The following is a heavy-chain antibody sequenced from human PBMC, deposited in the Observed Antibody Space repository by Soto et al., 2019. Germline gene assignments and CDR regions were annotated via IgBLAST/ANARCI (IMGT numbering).Heavy chain of an antibody. CDR1: GYTFTTYY. J-gene: IGHJ6*02. CDR3: AREGPSGESYGMDV. D-gene: IGHD5-12*01. Sequence: QVQLVQPGAEVKKPGASVKVSCKASGYTFTTYYMHWVRQAPGPGLEWMGVINSSDGSPTYARRFQGTVTMTRDTSPSSTYMELTSLRSEDTAVYYCAREGPSGESYGMDVWGQGTTGAVS. CDR2: INSSDGSP. V-gene: IGHV1-46*01.